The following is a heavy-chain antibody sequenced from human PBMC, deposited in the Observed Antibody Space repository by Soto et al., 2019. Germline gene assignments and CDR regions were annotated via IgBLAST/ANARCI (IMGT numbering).Heavy chain of an antibody. CDR3: ARGRFDYIWGSPAPYLDY. CDR1: GDSISSYY. CDR2: IYNSGST. Sequence: SETLSLTCTVSGDSISSYYWSWIRQPPGKGLEWIGYIYNSGSTNYNPSLKSRVTISVDTSKNQFSLKLSSVTAADTAVYYCARGRFDYIWGSPAPYLDYWGHGARVTVSS. J-gene: IGHJ4*01. D-gene: IGHD3-16*01. V-gene: IGHV4-59*01.